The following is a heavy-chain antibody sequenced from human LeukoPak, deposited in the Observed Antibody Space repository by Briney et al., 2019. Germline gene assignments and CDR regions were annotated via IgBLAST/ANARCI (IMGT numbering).Heavy chain of an antibody. Sequence: SETLSLTCTVSGGSISSYYWTWIRQTPGKGLEWIGFIHYTGSTNYNPSLKSRVTISVDTSKSQFSLELTSVTAADTAVYYCAGGPAVTTNDYWGQGTLVTV. CDR2: IHYTGST. V-gene: IGHV4-59*01. J-gene: IGHJ4*02. CDR3: AGGPAVTTNDY. CDR1: GGSISSYY. D-gene: IGHD4-17*01.